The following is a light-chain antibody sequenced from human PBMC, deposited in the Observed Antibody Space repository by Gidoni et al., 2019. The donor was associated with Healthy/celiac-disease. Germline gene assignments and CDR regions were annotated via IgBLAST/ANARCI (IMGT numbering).Light chain of an antibody. V-gene: IGKV4-1*01. CDR3: QQYYSTPFT. CDR1: QSVLYSSNNKNY. J-gene: IGKJ3*01. Sequence: DIVMTQSPDSLAVSLGERATINCKSSQSVLYSSNNKNYLAWYQQKPGQPPKLLIYWASTRESGVPNRFSGHGSGTDFTLTISSLQAEDVAVYYCQQYYSTPFTFGPGTKVDIK. CDR2: WAS.